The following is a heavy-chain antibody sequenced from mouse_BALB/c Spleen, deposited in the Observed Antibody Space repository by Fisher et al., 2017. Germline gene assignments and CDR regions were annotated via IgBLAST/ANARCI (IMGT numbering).Heavy chain of an antibody. CDR3: ARGIYYGYDDAMDY. V-gene: IGHV1-84*02. J-gene: IGHJ4*01. Sequence: KFKGKATFTADTSSNTAYMQISSLTSEDSAVYFCARGIYYGYDDAMDYWGQGTSVTVSS. D-gene: IGHD2-2*01.